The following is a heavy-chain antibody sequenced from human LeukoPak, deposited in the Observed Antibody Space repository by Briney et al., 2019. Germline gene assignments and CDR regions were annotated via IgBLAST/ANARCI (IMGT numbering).Heavy chain of an antibody. CDR2: INPNSGRT. Sequence: GASVKVSCKASGYTFTGYYMHWVRQAPGQGLEGMGWINPNSGRTNYAQKFQGRVTMTRDTSVSTAYMELSRLRSDDTAVYYCARGTPMTTVTTVDYWGQGTLVTVSS. CDR3: ARGTPMTTVTTVDY. V-gene: IGHV1-2*02. CDR1: GYTFTGYY. J-gene: IGHJ4*02. D-gene: IGHD4-11*01.